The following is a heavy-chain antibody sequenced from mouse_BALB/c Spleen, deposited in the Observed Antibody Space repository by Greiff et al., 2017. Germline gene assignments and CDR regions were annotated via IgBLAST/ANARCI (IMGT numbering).Heavy chain of an antibody. D-gene: IGHD2-4*01. CDR1: GYTFTSYW. Sequence: VQLQQPGAELVRPGASVKLSCKASGYTFTSYWINWVKQRPGQGLEWIGNIYPSDSYTNYNQKFKDKATLTVDKSSSTAYMQLSSPTSEDSAVYYCTRRGDDYGFAYWGQGTLVTVSA. J-gene: IGHJ3*01. CDR3: TRRGDDYGFAY. CDR2: IYPSDSYT. V-gene: IGHV1-69*02.